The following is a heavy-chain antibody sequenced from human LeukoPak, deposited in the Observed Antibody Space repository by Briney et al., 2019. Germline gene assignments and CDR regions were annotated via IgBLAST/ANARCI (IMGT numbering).Heavy chain of an antibody. V-gene: IGHV3-23*01. CDR2: FSGSGGRT. J-gene: IGHJ4*02. Sequence: AGGSLRLSCAAFGFTFSSYAMSGVRQAPGKGLEWVSAFSGSGGRTYYADSVKGRFTISRDNSKNTLYLQMNSLRAEDTAVYYCAKEIVAASTIDYWGQGTLVTVSS. CDR3: AKEIVAASTIDY. D-gene: IGHD5-12*01. CDR1: GFTFSSYA.